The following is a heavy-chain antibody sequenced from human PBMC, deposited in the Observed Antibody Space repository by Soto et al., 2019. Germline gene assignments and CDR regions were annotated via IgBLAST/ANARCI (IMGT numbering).Heavy chain of an antibody. J-gene: IGHJ4*02. CDR2: IIPILGIA. D-gene: IGHD2-15*01. CDR3: ARARVVSPPHDSV. CDR1: GGTFSSYT. V-gene: IGHV1-69*02. Sequence: QVQLVQSGAEVKKPGSSVKVSCKASGGTFSSYTISWVRQAPGQGLEWMGRIIPILGIANYAQKFQGRVTITADKSTSTAYMELSSLRSEDPAVYYCARARVVSPPHDSVWGQGTLVTVSS.